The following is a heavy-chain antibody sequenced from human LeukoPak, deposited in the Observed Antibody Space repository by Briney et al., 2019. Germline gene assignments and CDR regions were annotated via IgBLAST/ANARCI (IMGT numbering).Heavy chain of an antibody. CDR2: INTYNGNT. V-gene: IGHV1-18*01. D-gene: IGHD1-26*01. CDR1: GYTFTNYG. CDR3: ARDLVDGVGAPGAY. Sequence: ASVKVSCKASGYTFTNYGITWMRQAPGQGLEWMGWINTYNGNTNYAQKLQGRVTITTDTSTSTAYVELRSLRSDDTAVFYCARDLVDGVGAPGAYWGQGALVTVSS. J-gene: IGHJ4*02.